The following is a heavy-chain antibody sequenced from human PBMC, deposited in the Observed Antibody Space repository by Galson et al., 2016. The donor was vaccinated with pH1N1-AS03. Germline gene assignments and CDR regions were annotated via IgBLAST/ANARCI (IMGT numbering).Heavy chain of an antibody. D-gene: IGHD6-19*01. V-gene: IGHV4-59*01. CDR3: ARGETIGWYDY. CDR1: GGSLKSSY. J-gene: IGHJ4*02. CDR2: IYFSGKT. Sequence: CIVSGGSLKSSYWNWIRQSPGKGLEWIGHIYFSGKTKYNPSPKDRVTISLDTSNNVVSLELTSVTSADTAVYYCARGETIGWYDYWGQGTLVTVSS.